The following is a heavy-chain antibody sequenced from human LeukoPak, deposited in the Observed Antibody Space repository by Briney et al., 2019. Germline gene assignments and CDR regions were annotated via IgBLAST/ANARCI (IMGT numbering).Heavy chain of an antibody. V-gene: IGHV3-74*01. CDR1: GFTFSNYW. CDR3: TREAVRARGHAFDI. J-gene: IGHJ3*02. Sequence: GGSLRLSCAASGFTFSNYWMHWVRQAPGKGLVWVSRINSDGSSTTYADSVKGRFTISRDNAKNTLYLQMNSLRAEDTAVYYCTREAVRARGHAFDIWGQGTMVTVSS. D-gene: IGHD3-10*01. CDR2: INSDGSST.